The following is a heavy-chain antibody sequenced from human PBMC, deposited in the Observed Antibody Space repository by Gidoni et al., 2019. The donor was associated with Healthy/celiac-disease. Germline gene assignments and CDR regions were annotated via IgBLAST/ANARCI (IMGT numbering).Heavy chain of an antibody. CDR1: GGSFSGYY. J-gene: IGHJ4*02. V-gene: IGHV4-34*01. CDR2: INHSGST. D-gene: IGHD4-17*01. Sequence: QVQLQQWGAGLLKPSETLSLTCAVYGGSFSGYYWSWIRQPPGKGLEWIGEINHSGSTNYNPSLKSRVTISVDTSKNQFSLKLSSVTAADTAVYYCARGTNGRAVTTARYFDYWGQGTLVTVSS. CDR3: ARGTNGRAVTTARYFDY.